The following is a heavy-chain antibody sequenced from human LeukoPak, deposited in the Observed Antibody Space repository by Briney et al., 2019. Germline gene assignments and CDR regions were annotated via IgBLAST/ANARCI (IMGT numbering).Heavy chain of an antibody. D-gene: IGHD3-10*01. CDR1: GFTFSTYG. CDR3: AKDGPLLWFGPTDA. Sequence: AGGSLILSCVASGFTFSTYGMSWVRQAPGKGLEWVAAVSSTGSGTYYPDSLKGRFIISRDNSQNTVFLQMNSLRPEDTAFYFCAKDGPLLWFGPTDAWGQGILVTVSS. J-gene: IGHJ5*02. CDR2: VSSTGSGT. V-gene: IGHV3-23*01.